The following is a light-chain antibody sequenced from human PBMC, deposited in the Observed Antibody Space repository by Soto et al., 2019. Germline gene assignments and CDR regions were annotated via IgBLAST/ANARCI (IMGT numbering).Light chain of an antibody. Sequence: DIGMIQSPSTLSASVGDIVTISCRASQSISSWLARYQQKPGKAPKLLIYKASSLESGVPSRFSGSGSGTNFSLTISSLQPEDFATYYCQQARGFPRTFGQGTKVDI. CDR2: KAS. J-gene: IGKJ1*01. V-gene: IGKV1-5*03. CDR3: QQARGFPRT. CDR1: QSISSW.